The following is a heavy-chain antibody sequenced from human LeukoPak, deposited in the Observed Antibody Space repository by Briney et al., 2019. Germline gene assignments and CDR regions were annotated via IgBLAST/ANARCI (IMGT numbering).Heavy chain of an antibody. CDR2: IYSSGST. D-gene: IGHD2-15*01. CDR3: ARVLGSGYSDY. J-gene: IGHJ4*02. V-gene: IGHV4-59*01. Sequence: EASETLSLTCTVSGGSISSYYWSWIRQPPGKALEWLGYIYSSGSTNYNPSLKSRVTVSVDTSKKQFSLKLSSVTAADTAVYYCARVLGSGYSDYWGQGTLVTVSS. CDR1: GGSISSYY.